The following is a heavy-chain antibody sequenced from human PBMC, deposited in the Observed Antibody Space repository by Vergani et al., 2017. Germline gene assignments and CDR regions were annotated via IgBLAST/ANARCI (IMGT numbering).Heavy chain of an antibody. Sequence: QVQLQQWGAGLLKPSETLSLTCAVYGGSFSGYYWSWIRQPPGKGLEWIGEINHSGSTNYNPSLKSRVTISVDTSKNQFSLKLSFVTAADTAVYYCARGRGYCSSTSCLFDYWGQGTLVTVSS. J-gene: IGHJ4*02. CDR1: GGSFSGYY. V-gene: IGHV4-34*01. CDR3: ARGRGYCSSTSCLFDY. D-gene: IGHD2-2*01. CDR2: INHSGST.